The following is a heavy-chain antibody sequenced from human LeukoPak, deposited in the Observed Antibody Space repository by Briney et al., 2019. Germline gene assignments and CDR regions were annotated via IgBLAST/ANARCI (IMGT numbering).Heavy chain of an antibody. J-gene: IGHJ4*02. CDR2: ISWNGGTI. Sequence: PGGSLRLSCAASGFTFDDYGMHWVRQAPGKGLEWVSGISWNGGTIGYADSVKGRFTISRDNAKNSLYLQMNSLRAEDTAVYYCAKDRTEYSSSWFFDYWGQGTLVTVSS. D-gene: IGHD6-13*01. CDR3: AKDRTEYSSSWFFDY. V-gene: IGHV3-9*01. CDR1: GFTFDDYG.